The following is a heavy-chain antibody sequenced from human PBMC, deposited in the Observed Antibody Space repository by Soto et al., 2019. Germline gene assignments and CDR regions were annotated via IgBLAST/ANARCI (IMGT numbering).Heavy chain of an antibody. CDR1: GYTFTSYG. V-gene: IGHV1-18*01. J-gene: IGHJ4*02. CDR2: ITAYNGNT. Sequence: QVQLVQSGAEVKKPGASVKVSCKASGYTFTSYGISWVRQAPGQGREWMGWITAYNGNTNYAQQLQGRVTLTTDTSTSTAYMERRSLRSDATAVYYWARAQGSGWPGWDYWGQGTLVTVSS. CDR3: ARAQGSGWPGWDY. D-gene: IGHD6-19*01.